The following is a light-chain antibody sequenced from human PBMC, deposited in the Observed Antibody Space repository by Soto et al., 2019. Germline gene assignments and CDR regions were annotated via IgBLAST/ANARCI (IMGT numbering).Light chain of an antibody. V-gene: IGKV3-11*01. CDR1: QSIGTY. CDR3: QNRSNSPPTWT. J-gene: IGKJ1*01. Sequence: EIVLTQSPATLSLSPGDRATLSCRASQSIGTYLAWYQQKPGQAPSLLIYDASNRATGIPARFSGSGSGTDFTLTISSLVPEDFAVYFCQNRSNSPPTWTFGQGTKLEIK. CDR2: DAS.